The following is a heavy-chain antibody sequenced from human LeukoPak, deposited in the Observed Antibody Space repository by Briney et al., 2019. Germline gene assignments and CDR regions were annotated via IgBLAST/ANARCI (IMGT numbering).Heavy chain of an antibody. CDR2: IYSGGST. J-gene: IGHJ4*02. CDR3: ARVSAPPVYGGYFDY. CDR1: GFTVSSNY. V-gene: IGHV3-53*01. D-gene: IGHD4/OR15-4a*01. Sequence: GGSLRLSCAASGFTVSSNYMSWVRQAPGKGLEWVSVIYSGGSTYYADSVKGRFTISRDNSKNTLYLQMNSLRAEDTAVYYCARVSAPPVYGGYFDYWGQGTLVTVSS.